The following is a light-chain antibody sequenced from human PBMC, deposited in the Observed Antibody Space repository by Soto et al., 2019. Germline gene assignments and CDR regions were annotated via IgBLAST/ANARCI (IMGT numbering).Light chain of an antibody. CDR1: SGHSSYA. Sequence: QPVLTQSPSPSASLGASVKFTCTLSSGHSSYAIAWHQQQPEKGPRYLMKLNSDGSHSKGDGIPDRFSGSSSGAERYLTISSLQSEDEADYYCQTWGSGIRVVFGGGTKVTVL. CDR2: LNSDGSH. CDR3: QTWGSGIRVV. J-gene: IGLJ2*01. V-gene: IGLV4-69*01.